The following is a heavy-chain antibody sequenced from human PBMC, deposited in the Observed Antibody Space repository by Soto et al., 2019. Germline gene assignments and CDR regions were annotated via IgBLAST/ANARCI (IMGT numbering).Heavy chain of an antibody. CDR2: IYWDDDK. CDR3: GHQARGMELRDFYYMYV. CDR1: GFSLSTSGVG. J-gene: IGHJ6*03. V-gene: IGHV2-5*02. Sequence: QITLKESGPTLVKPTQTLTLTCTFSGFSLSTSGVGVAWIRQPPGKALEWLAIIYWDDDKRYSPSLKSRLTIPKDTSKNQAVPTMTNTEPVDTATYCCGHQARGMELRDFYYMYVWCKGTTVTVSS. D-gene: IGHD1-7*01.